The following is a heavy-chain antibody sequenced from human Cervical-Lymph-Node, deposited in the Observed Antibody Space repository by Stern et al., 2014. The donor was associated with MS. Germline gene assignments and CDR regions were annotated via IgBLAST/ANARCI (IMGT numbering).Heavy chain of an antibody. CDR3: AREVAGHRLGMMDV. D-gene: IGHD6-19*01. CDR2: INPSDGST. J-gene: IGHJ6*02. Sequence: QVQLVESEAEVKKPGASVKVSCKASGYSFTSYYIHWVRQAPGQGLEWMGIINPSDGSTSYAQKFQGRVTMTRDTSTSIVYMELSSLRSEDTAVYYCAREVAGHRLGMMDVWGQGTTVTVSS. V-gene: IGHV1-46*01. CDR1: GYSFTSYY.